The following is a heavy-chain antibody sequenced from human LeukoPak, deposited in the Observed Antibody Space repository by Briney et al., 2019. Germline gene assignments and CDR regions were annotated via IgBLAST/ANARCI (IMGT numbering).Heavy chain of an antibody. V-gene: IGHV4-61*02. Sequence: SETLSLTCTVSGDSITSGTYYWSWIRQPAGKGLEWIGRIYTSRSTNYNPSLKSRVTISLDRSKNQFSLKLSSVTAADTAVYYCATLVVPASTLDYWGQGTLVTVSS. J-gene: IGHJ4*02. CDR3: ATLVVPASTLDY. D-gene: IGHD2-2*01. CDR2: IYTSRST. CDR1: GDSITSGTYY.